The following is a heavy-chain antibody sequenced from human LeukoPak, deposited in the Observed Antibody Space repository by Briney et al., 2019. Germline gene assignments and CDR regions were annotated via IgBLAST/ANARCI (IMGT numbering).Heavy chain of an antibody. V-gene: IGHV3-74*01. J-gene: IGHJ3*01. CDR3: ARERYSGYAERALDV. D-gene: IGHD5-12*01. CDR1: GFTFSNHW. CDR2: INTDGSST. Sequence: PGGSLRLSCAASGFTFSNHWMNWVRQAPGKGLVWVSRINTDGSSTTYADSVKGRFTISRDNAKNSLSLQMNSLRADDTAVYYCARERYSGYAERALDVWGQGTMVTVSS.